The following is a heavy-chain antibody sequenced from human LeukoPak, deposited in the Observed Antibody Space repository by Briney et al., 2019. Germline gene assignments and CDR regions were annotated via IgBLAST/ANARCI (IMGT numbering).Heavy chain of an antibody. D-gene: IGHD5-12*01. V-gene: IGHV1-2*02. Sequence: ASVKVSCKASGYTFTGYYMHWVRQAPGQGLEWMGWINPNSGGTNYAQKFQGRVTMTRDTSISTAYMEMRRLGSDDTAVYYCARASGYSGYDHSDYWGRGTLVTVSS. CDR2: INPNSGGT. CDR3: ARASGYSGYDHSDY. CDR1: GYTFTGYY. J-gene: IGHJ4*02.